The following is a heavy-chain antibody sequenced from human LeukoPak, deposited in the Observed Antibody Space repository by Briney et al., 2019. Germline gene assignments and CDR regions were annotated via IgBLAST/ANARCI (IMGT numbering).Heavy chain of an antibody. D-gene: IGHD3-9*01. CDR3: ARGPGGILTGYYDY. V-gene: IGHV1-18*01. CDR2: ISAYNGNT. CDR1: GYTFTNYG. J-gene: IGHJ4*02. Sequence: ASVKVSCKASGYTFTNYGLSWVRQAPGQGLEWMGWISAYNGNTNYAQKLQGRVTLTTDTSTSTAYMDLRSLRSDDTAVYYCARGPGGILTGYYDYWGQGTLVTVSS.